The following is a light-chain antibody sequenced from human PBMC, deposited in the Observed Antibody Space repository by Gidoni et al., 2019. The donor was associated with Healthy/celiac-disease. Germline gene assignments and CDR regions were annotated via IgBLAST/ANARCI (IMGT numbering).Light chain of an antibody. V-gene: IGKV1-39*01. J-gene: IGKJ4*01. Sequence: DIQMTQSPSSPSASVGDRVPITCRASQSISSYLNWYQQKPWKAPKLLIYAASSLQSGVPSRFSGSGAGTDFTLTSSSLQPEDFATYYCQQSYSTPLTFGGGTKVEIK. CDR2: AAS. CDR3: QQSYSTPLT. CDR1: QSISSY.